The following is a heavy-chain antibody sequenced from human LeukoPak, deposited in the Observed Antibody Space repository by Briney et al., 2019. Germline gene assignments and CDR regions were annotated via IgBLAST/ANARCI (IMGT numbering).Heavy chain of an antibody. V-gene: IGHV3-23*01. CDR2: ISDAGGRT. CDR3: SRNWGSDNWFDP. Sequence: GGSLRLSCAASGFTFSSYAMSWVRQAPGKGLEWVSTISDAGGRTYYADSVKGRFTISRDNSKNTLYLQMNSLRAEDTALYYCSRNWGSDNWFDPWGQGTLVTVSS. J-gene: IGHJ5*02. CDR1: GFTFSSYA. D-gene: IGHD7-27*01.